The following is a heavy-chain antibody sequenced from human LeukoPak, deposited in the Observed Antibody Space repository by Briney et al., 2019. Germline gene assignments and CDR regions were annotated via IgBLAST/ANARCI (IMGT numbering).Heavy chain of an antibody. D-gene: IGHD6-13*01. CDR3: ARGVELVHYYYYYYMDV. Sequence: SETLSLTCAVYDGSFSGSYWTWVRQPPAKGLEWIGYIYYSGSTNYNPSLKSRVTIPVDTSKNQFSPKLSSVTAADTAVYYCARGVELVHYYYYYYMDVWGKGTTVTVSS. CDR1: DGSFSGSY. V-gene: IGHV4-59*01. CDR2: IYYSGST. J-gene: IGHJ6*03.